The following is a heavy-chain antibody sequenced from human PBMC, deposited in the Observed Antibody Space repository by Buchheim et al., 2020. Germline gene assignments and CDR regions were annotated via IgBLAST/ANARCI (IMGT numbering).Heavy chain of an antibody. CDR2: IYYSGST. Sequence: QVQLQESGPGLVKPSETLSLTCTVSFGSISSYYWSWIRQPPGKGLEWIGYIYYSGSTNYNPSLKSRVTISVDTSKNQFSLKLSSVTAADTAVYYCARHHYGMDVWGQGTT. CDR3: ARHHYGMDV. V-gene: IGHV4-59*08. CDR1: FGSISSYY. J-gene: IGHJ6*02.